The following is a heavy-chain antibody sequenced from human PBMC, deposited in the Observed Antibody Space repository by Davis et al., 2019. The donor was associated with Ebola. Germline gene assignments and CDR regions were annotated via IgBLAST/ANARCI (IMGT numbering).Heavy chain of an antibody. Sequence: MPSETLSPTFTVPGASTSSDDYYWTSIRQHPGKGLERIGYISYGGSTYYNPSLKSRVTISVDTSKNQFSLKLSSVTAADTAVYYCASWGREGYWGQGTLVTVSS. V-gene: IGHV4-31*03. J-gene: IGHJ4*02. CDR2: ISYGGST. CDR3: ASWGREGY. D-gene: IGHD3-16*01. CDR1: GASTSSDDYY.